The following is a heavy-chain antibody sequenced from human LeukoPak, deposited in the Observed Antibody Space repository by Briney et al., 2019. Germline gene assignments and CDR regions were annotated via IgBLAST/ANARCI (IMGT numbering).Heavy chain of an antibody. Sequence: GGSLRLSCTASGFTFSDYYMSWIRQAPGKGLEWLSYISGRGSSIYYADSVKGRFTISRDNGRISVYLQMRSLRAEDTAVYYCARLSAVAGSEDFFDYWGQGTLVTVSS. J-gene: IGHJ4*02. D-gene: IGHD6-19*01. CDR3: ARLSAVAGSEDFFDY. V-gene: IGHV3-11*04. CDR2: ISGRGSSI. CDR1: GFTFSDYY.